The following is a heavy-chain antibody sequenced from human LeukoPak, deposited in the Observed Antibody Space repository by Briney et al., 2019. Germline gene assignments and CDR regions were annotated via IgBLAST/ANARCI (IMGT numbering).Heavy chain of an antibody. CDR1: GGSISSYY. CDR3: ARLRLLLRLGNWFDP. J-gene: IGHJ5*02. Sequence: SETLSLTCSVSGGSISSYYWSWIRQPPGKGLEWIGEINHSGSTNYNPSLKSRVTISVDTSKNQFSLKLSSVTAADTAVYYCARLRLLLRLGNWFDPWGQGTLVTVSS. V-gene: IGHV4-34*01. D-gene: IGHD2-15*01. CDR2: INHSGST.